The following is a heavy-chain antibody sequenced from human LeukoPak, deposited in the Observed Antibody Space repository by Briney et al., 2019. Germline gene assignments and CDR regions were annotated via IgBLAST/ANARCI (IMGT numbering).Heavy chain of an antibody. CDR3: ATGGGIVGY. CDR1: GGSISSYY. J-gene: IGHJ4*02. D-gene: IGHD2-21*01. CDR2: TYYSGST. V-gene: IGHV4-59*01. Sequence: SETLSLTCAVSGGSISSYYWSWIRQPPGKGLEWIGYTYYSGSTNYNPSLKSRVTISVDTSRNQFSLKLSSVTAADTAVYYCATGGGIVGYWGQGTLVTVSS.